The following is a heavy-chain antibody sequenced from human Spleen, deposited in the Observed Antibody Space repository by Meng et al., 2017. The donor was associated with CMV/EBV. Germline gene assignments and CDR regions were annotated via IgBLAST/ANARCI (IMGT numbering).Heavy chain of an antibody. CDR3: ARGPYQYDLGRYYKVVLQHNWFDP. D-gene: IGHD3-10*01. J-gene: IGHJ5*02. V-gene: IGHV4-34*01. Sequence: GSLRLSCAVDGGSFSGYHWNWIRQPPGKGLQWIGEVNHSGDTKYNSSLKSRVALSVDTSKNQFSLTLSSVTAADTAVYYCARGPYQYDLGRYYKVVLQHNWFDPWGQGTLVTVSS. CDR1: GGSFSGYH. CDR2: VNHSGDT.